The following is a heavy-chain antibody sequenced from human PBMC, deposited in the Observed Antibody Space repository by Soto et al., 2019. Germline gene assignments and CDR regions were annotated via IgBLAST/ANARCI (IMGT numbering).Heavy chain of an antibody. CDR3: ARRVVVTANDAFDV. D-gene: IGHD2-21*02. Sequence: ETLFLTGAVSGGSISYSNWWSCVRQPPGTGLEWIGEIYHSGSTNYNPSLKSRVTISVDKSKNQFSLKLSSVTAADTAVYYCARRVVVTANDAFDVWGQGTMVTVSS. V-gene: IGHV4-4*02. CDR1: GGSISYSNW. CDR2: IYHSGST. J-gene: IGHJ3*01.